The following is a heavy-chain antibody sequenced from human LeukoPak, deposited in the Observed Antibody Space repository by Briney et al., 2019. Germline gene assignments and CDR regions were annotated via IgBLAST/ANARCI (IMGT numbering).Heavy chain of an antibody. D-gene: IGHD2-15*01. CDR1: GGSFSGYY. V-gene: IGHV4-34*01. Sequence: SETLSLTCAVYGGSFSGYYWSWIRQPPGKGLEWIGEINHSGSTNYNPSLKSRVTISVDTSKNQFSLKLSSVTAADTAVYYCARGHRAATRTIYYYFYMDVWGKGTTVTVSS. CDR3: ARGHRAATRTIYYYFYMDV. J-gene: IGHJ6*03. CDR2: INHSGST.